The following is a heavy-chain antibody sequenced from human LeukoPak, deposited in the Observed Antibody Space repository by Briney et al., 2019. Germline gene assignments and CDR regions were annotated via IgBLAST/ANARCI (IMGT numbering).Heavy chain of an antibody. J-gene: IGHJ5*02. V-gene: IGHV5-51*01. CDR1: GYSFTKYW. CDR3: ARGFGAPVSTVLFDP. D-gene: IGHD3-10*01. Sequence: GESLKISCKGSGYSFTKYWIGWVRQMPGKGLEWMGIIYPGDSDTRYSPSFQGQVTISVDKSISTAYLQWNSLRASDTAMYYCARGFGAPVSTVLFDPWGQGTLVTVSS. CDR2: IYPGDSDT.